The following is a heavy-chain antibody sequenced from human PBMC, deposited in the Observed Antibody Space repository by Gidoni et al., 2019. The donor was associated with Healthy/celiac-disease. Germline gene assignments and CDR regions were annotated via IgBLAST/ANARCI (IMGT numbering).Heavy chain of an antibody. V-gene: IGHV5-51*01. D-gene: IGHD1-20*01. CDR2: IYPGDSDT. Sequence: EVQPVQSGAEVKKPGESLKISCKGSGYSFTSDWLGWVRQMPGNGLEWMGIIYPGDSDTRYSPSFQGQVTISADKSISTAYLQWSSLKASDTAMYYCASTPDPYNWNPPYWGQGTLVTVSS. CDR1: GYSFTSDW. CDR3: ASTPDPYNWNPPY. J-gene: IGHJ4*02.